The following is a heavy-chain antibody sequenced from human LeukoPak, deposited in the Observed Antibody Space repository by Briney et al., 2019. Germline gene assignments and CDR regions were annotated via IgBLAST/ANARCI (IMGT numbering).Heavy chain of an antibody. D-gene: IGHD2-8*01. V-gene: IGHV3-9*01. CDR3: VRDLILVWTPGDDFDY. CDR1: GYTFDDYA. CDR2: ISWNSGDI. Sequence: GRSLRLSCVASGYTFDDYAMHWVRQAPGKGLEWVSGISWNSGDIGYADSVRGRFTISRDNAKNTLYLQMNSLRAEDTAVYYCVRDLILVWTPGDDFDYWGQGTLVTVSS. J-gene: IGHJ4*02.